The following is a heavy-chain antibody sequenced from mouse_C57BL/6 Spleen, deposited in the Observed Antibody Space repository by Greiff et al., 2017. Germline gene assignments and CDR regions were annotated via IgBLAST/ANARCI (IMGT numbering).Heavy chain of an antibody. D-gene: IGHD1-1*01. CDR1: GYTFTSYW. V-gene: IGHV1-64*01. J-gene: IGHJ2*01. CDR3: ARSTVVATEDYFDD. Sequence: QVQLQQSGAELVKPGASVKLSCKASGYTFTSYWMHWVKQRPGQGLEWIGMIHPNSGSTNYNEKFKSKATLTVDKSSSTAYMQLSSLTSEDSAVYYCARSTVVATEDYFDDWGQGTTLTVSS. CDR2: IHPNSGST.